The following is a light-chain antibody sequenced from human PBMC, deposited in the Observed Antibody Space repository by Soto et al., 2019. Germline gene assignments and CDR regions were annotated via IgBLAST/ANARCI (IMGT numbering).Light chain of an antibody. Sequence: QSVLTQPPSVSGAPGQRVTTSCTGSSSNIGAGYDVHWYRHLPGTSPKLLIYGNTNRPAGVPGRFSAMKSGTSASLAIADLQPDDEADYYCQSYDSSLSGHVFGPGTKVTVL. CDR1: SSNIGAGYD. CDR3: QSYDSSLSGHV. J-gene: IGLJ1*01. CDR2: GNT. V-gene: IGLV1-40*01.